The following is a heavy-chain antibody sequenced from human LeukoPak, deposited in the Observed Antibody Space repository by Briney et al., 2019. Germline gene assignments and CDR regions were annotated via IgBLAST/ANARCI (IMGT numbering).Heavy chain of an antibody. D-gene: IGHD6-19*01. V-gene: IGHV3-23*01. Sequence: PGGSLRLSCAASGFTFSSYAMSWVRQAPGKGLEWVSAISGSGGSTYYADSVKGRFTISRDNSKNTLYLQMNSLRAEDTAVYYCAKDPNSSGWYYKLSYYYYMDVWGKGTTVTISS. CDR3: AKDPNSSGWYYKLSYYYYMDV. J-gene: IGHJ6*03. CDR1: GFTFSSYA. CDR2: ISGSGGST.